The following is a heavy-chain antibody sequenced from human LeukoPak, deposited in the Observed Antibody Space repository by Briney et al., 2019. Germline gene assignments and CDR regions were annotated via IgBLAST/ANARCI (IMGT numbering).Heavy chain of an antibody. D-gene: IGHD6-19*01. Sequence: GGSPRLSCAASGFTVSSNYMSWVRQAPGKGLEWVSVIYSGGSTHYADSVKGRFTISRDNSKNTLYLQMNSLRAEDTAVYYCARVRSSGWYVGYYFDYWGQGTLVTVSS. CDR2: IYSGGST. V-gene: IGHV3-53*01. J-gene: IGHJ4*02. CDR3: ARVRSSGWYVGYYFDY. CDR1: GFTVSSNY.